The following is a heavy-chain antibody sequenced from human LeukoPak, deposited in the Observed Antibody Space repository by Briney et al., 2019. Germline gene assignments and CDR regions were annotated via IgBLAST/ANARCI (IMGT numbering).Heavy chain of an antibody. CDR3: ARDKIVGPTTLDY. J-gene: IGHJ4*02. CDR2: IKQDGYEK. CDR1: GFTFSSYS. Sequence: PGGSLRLSCAASGFTFSSYSMSWVRQTPEKGLEWVANIKQDGYEKYYVDSVKGRFTISRDNAKNSLYLQMNSLRADDTAIYYCARDKIVGPTTLDYWGQGTQVTVSS. V-gene: IGHV3-7*01. D-gene: IGHD1-26*01.